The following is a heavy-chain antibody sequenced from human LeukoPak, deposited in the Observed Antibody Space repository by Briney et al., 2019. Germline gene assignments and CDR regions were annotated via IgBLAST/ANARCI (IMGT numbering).Heavy chain of an antibody. CDR3: ARQAEGFDY. V-gene: IGHV4-39*01. CDR1: GGPISSSSYY. CDR2: VYYSGRT. J-gene: IGHJ4*02. Sequence: SETLSLTCTVSGGPISSSSYYWSWIRQPPGKGLEWIGSVYYSGRTYYNPSLKSRVTISVDTSKNQFSLKLSSVTAADTAVYYCARQAEGFDYWGQGTLVTVSS.